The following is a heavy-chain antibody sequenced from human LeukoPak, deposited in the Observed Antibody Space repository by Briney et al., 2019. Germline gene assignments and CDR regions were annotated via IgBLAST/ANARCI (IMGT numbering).Heavy chain of an antibody. CDR2: ISYDGSNK. CDR3: AKDKAVAGTLYFDY. V-gene: IGHV3-30*18. Sequence: GRSLRLSCAASGFTFSSYGTHWVRQAPGKGLEWVAVISYDGSNKYYADSVKGRFTISRDNSKNTLYLQMNSLRAEDTAVYYCAKDKAVAGTLYFDYWGQGTLVTVSS. J-gene: IGHJ4*02. D-gene: IGHD6-19*01. CDR1: GFTFSSYG.